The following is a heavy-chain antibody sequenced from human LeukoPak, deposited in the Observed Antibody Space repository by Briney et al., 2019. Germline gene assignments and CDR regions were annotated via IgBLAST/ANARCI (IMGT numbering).Heavy chain of an antibody. V-gene: IGHV1-2*02. D-gene: IGHD5-24*01. CDR2: INPKSGGT. CDR1: GYTFTGYY. J-gene: IGHJ4*02. CDR3: ARGQDGYNLDY. Sequence: ASVKVSCKASGYTFTGYYMHWVRQAPGQGLEWMGWINPKSGGTNYAQKFQGRVTMTRDTSISTAYMELSRLRSDDTAVYYCARGQDGYNLDYWGQGTLVTVSS.